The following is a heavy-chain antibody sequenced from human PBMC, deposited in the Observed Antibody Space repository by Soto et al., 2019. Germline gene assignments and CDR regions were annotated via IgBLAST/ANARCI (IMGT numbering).Heavy chain of an antibody. CDR1: GASINNFAYY. V-gene: IGHV4-39*01. CDR3: ARRGRYYGSPGWFDP. Sequence: ETLSLTCSVSGASINNFAYYWGWIRQPPGKGLEWIGTVYYNENTYYNPSLKSRVAISVDTAKNQFSLNLRSVTAADTAIYFCARRGRYYGSPGWFDPWGQGTLVTVSS. CDR2: VYYNENT. J-gene: IGHJ5*01. D-gene: IGHD3-10*01.